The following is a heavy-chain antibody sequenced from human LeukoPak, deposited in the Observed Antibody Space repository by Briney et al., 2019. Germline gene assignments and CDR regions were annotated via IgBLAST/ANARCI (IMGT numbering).Heavy chain of an antibody. D-gene: IGHD2-15*01. CDR1: GFTFTGCE. V-gene: IGHV3-48*03. J-gene: IGHJ4*02. CDR3: ARHRYYFDF. Sequence: GGSLRLSCAASGFTFTGCEMSWVRQAPGKGLQWISYISSSGGTIYYADAVKGRFTISRDNAKNSLFLQMNSLRVEDTAVYYCARHRYYFDFWGQGTLVTVSP. CDR2: ISSSGGTI.